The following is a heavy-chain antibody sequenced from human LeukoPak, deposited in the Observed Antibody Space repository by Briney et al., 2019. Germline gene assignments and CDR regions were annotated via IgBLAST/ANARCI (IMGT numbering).Heavy chain of an antibody. V-gene: IGHV4-59*08. CDR1: AGSISSYY. CDR2: IYYSGST. CDR3: ASADSSGYYLGPDAFDI. Sequence: SETLSLTCTDSAGSISSYYWSWIRQPPGKGLEWIGYIYYSGSTNYNPSLKSRVTISVDTSKNQFSLKLSSVTAADTAVYYCASADSSGYYLGPDAFDIWGQGTMVTVSS. D-gene: IGHD3-22*01. J-gene: IGHJ3*02.